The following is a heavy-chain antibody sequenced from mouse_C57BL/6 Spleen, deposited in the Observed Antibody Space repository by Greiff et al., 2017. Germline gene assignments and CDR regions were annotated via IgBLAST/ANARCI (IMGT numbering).Heavy chain of an antibody. Sequence: EVQLQQSVASLFPPLASFHFSFTASGFNIKDYYMHWVKQRTEQGLEWIGRIDPEDGETNYAPKFQGKATITADTSSNTAYLQRSSLTSEDTAVYYCARYGTTDLYWYCDVWGTGTTVTVSS. V-gene: IGHV14-2*01. CDR2: IDPEDGET. CDR3: ARYGTTDLYWYCDV. J-gene: IGHJ1*03. D-gene: IGHD1-1*01. CDR1: GFNIKDYY.